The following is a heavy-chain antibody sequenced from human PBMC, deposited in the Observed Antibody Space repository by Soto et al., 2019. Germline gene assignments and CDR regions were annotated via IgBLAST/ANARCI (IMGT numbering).Heavy chain of an antibody. CDR1: GYTLTELS. V-gene: IGHV1-24*01. D-gene: IGHD5-12*01. Sequence: QVQLVQSGAEVKKPGASVKVSCKVSGYTLTELSMHWVRQAPGKGLGWMGGVDTEDGETIYAQKFQGRVTMPEDTSTDTPYMELSILRSEDTAVYYCATCRKYSGYDERFDYWGQGTLVTASS. J-gene: IGHJ4*02. CDR3: ATCRKYSGYDERFDY. CDR2: VDTEDGET.